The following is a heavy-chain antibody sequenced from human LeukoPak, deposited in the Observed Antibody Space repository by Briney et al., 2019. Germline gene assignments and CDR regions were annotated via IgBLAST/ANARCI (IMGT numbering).Heavy chain of an antibody. CDR1: GGSISSGSYY. CDR3: AREGNSVYYYGSGSFDY. V-gene: IGHV4-61*02. J-gene: IGHJ4*02. D-gene: IGHD3-10*01. Sequence: PSETLSLTCTVSGGSISSGSYYWSWIRQPAGKGLEWIGRIYTSGSTNYNPSPKSRVTISVDTSKNQFSLKLSSVTAADTAVYYCAREGNSVYYYGSGSFDYWGQGTLVTVSS. CDR2: IYTSGST.